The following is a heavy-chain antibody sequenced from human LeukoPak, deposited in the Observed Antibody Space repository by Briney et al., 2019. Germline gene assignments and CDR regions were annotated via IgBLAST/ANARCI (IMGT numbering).Heavy chain of an antibody. CDR1: GFTLSGYS. Sequence: QPGGSLRLSCAASGFTLSGYSMNWVRQAPGKGLEWVSYISSSSSTIYYADSVKGRFAISRDIAKNSLYLQMNSLRAEDTAVYYCAKARQSWHTIIDYWGQGTLVTVSS. CDR3: AKARQSWHTIIDY. V-gene: IGHV3-48*01. D-gene: IGHD6-13*01. J-gene: IGHJ4*02. CDR2: ISSSSSTI.